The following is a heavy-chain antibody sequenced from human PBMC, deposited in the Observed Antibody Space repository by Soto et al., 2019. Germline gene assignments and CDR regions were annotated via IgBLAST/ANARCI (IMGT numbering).Heavy chain of an antibody. D-gene: IGHD6-19*01. CDR1: GFTFSSYS. V-gene: IGHV3-30*03. Sequence: GGSLRLSCAASGFTFSSYSMNWVRQAPGKGLEWVAVISYDGSNKYYADSVKGRFTISRDNSKNTLYLQMNSLRAEDTAVYYCARDVGWLVYYYYYGMDVWGRGTTVTVSS. CDR3: ARDVGWLVYYYYYGMDV. CDR2: ISYDGSNK. J-gene: IGHJ6*02.